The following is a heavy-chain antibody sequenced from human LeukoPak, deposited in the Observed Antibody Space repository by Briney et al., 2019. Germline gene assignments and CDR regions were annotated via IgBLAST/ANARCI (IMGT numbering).Heavy chain of an antibody. CDR3: ARTPRYCSSTSCSYYFDY. J-gene: IGHJ4*02. D-gene: IGHD2-2*01. CDR1: GGTFSSYA. Sequence: ASVKVSCKASGGTFSSYAISWVRQATGQGLEWMGWMNPNSGNTGYAQKFQGRVTITRNTSTSTAYMELSSLRSEDTAVYYCARTPRYCSSTSCSYYFDYWGQGTLVTVSS. V-gene: IGHV1-8*03. CDR2: MNPNSGNT.